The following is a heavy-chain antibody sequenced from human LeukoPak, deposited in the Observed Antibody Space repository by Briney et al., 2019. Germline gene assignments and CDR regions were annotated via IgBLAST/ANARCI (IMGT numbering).Heavy chain of an antibody. V-gene: IGHV4-59*08. Sequence: SETLSLTCTVSGGSISSYYWSWIRQPPGKGLEWIGYIYYSGSTNYNPSLKSRVTISVDTSKSQFSLKLSSVTAADTAVYYCARQGGYDILTGYYWYWFDPWGQGTLVTVSS. CDR2: IYYSGST. CDR3: ARQGGYDILTGYYWYWFDP. D-gene: IGHD3-9*01. J-gene: IGHJ5*02. CDR1: GGSISSYY.